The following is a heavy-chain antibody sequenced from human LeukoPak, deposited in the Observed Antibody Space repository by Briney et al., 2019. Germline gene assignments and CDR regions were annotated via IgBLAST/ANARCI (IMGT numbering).Heavy chain of an antibody. D-gene: IGHD2-2*02. J-gene: IGHJ3*02. V-gene: IGHV3-48*03. CDR3: ARAPTLGAAIKAFDI. CDR2: ISSSGSTI. Sequence: GGSLRLSCAASGFTFSSYEMNWVRQAPGKGLEWVSYISSSGSTIYYADSVKGRFTISRDNAKNSLYLQMNSLRAEDTAVYYCARAPTLGAAIKAFDIWGQGTMVTVSS. CDR1: GFTFSSYE.